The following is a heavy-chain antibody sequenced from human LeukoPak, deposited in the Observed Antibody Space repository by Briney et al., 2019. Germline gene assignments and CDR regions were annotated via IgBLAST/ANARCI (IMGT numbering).Heavy chain of an antibody. V-gene: IGHV1-69*13. CDR1: GDTFGNYG. Sequence: GASVKVSCKASGDTFGNYGFSWVRQAPGQGPEWMGGIIPMLNTPNYAHKFQGRVTITADESSNTVYMELSGLRSDDTAVYYCARDDMVSFGGTLVRNWFDPWGQGTLVTVSS. CDR2: IIPMLNTP. CDR3: ARDDMVSFGGTLVRNWFDP. D-gene: IGHD3-16*01. J-gene: IGHJ5*02.